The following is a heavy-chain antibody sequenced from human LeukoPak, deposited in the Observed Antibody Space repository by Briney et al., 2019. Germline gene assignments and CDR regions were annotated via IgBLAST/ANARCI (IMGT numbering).Heavy chain of an antibody. Sequence: SETLSLTCAVYGGSFSGYYWSGIRQPPGKGLEWIGEINHSGSTNYNPSLKSRVTISVDTSKNRFSLKLSSVTAADTAVYYCASSGPRTTVTTNYYYYGMDVWGQGTTVTVSS. D-gene: IGHD4-17*01. CDR2: INHSGST. V-gene: IGHV4-34*01. CDR3: ASSGPRTTVTTNYYYYGMDV. CDR1: GGSFSGYY. J-gene: IGHJ6*02.